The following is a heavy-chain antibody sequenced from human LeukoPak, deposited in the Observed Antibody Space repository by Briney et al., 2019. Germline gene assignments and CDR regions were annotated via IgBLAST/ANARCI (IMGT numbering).Heavy chain of an antibody. CDR2: IYTSGST. Sequence: SETLSLTCTVSGGSISSYYRSWIRQPAGKGLEWIGRIYTSGSTNYNPSLKSRVTMSVDTSKNQFSLKLSSVTAADTAVYYCARGQYSSSWYQAPFDYWGQGTLVTVSS. CDR1: GGSISSYY. J-gene: IGHJ4*02. V-gene: IGHV4-4*07. D-gene: IGHD6-13*01. CDR3: ARGQYSSSWYQAPFDY.